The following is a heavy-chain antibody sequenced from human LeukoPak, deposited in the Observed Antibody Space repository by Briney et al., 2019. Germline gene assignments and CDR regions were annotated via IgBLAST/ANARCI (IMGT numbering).Heavy chain of an antibody. CDR3: ARDRAWNYVDY. D-gene: IGHD3-3*01. Sequence: GGSLRLSCAASGFTISAYPMTWVRRAPGMGLEWVSSIRNGGGPTYYADSVKGRFTISRDNSKNTLYLQMDSLRAEDTAVYYCARDRAWNYVDYWGQGTLVTVSS. V-gene: IGHV3-23*01. CDR2: IRNGGGPT. CDR1: GFTISAYP. J-gene: IGHJ4*02.